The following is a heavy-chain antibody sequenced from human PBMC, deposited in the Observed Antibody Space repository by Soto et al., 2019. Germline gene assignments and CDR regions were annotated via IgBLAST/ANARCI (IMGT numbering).Heavy chain of an antibody. V-gene: IGHV3-23*01. J-gene: IGHJ4*02. CDR2: ISGSGGST. Sequence: EVQLLESGGGLVQPGGSLRLSCAASGFTFSSYAMSWVRQAPGKGLEWVSAISGSGGSTYYADSVKGRFTISRDNSKNTLYLQMNSLRAEDTAVYYCAKVTYYHILTGYSADYWGQGTLVTVSS. CDR3: AKVTYYHILTGYSADY. CDR1: GFTFSSYA. D-gene: IGHD3-9*01.